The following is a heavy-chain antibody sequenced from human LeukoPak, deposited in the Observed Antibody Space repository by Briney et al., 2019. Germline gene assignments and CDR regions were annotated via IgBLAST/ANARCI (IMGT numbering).Heavy chain of an antibody. J-gene: IGHJ6*03. V-gene: IGHV3-30*18. Sequence: GGSLRLSCAASGFTFSSYGMHWVRQAPGKGLEWVAVISYDGSNKYYADSVKGRFTISRDNSKNTLYLQMNSLRAEDTAVYYCAKTPYGGNSQGYYYMDVWGKGTTVTVSS. CDR3: AKTPYGGNSQGYYYMDV. CDR1: GFTFSSYG. CDR2: ISYDGSNK. D-gene: IGHD4-23*01.